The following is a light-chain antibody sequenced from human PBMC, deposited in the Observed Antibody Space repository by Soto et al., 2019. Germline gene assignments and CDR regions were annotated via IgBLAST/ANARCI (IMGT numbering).Light chain of an antibody. CDR3: SSFTGSSYV. CDR1: SSDVGNNNY. Sequence: QSALTQPASVSGSPGQSITISCTGTSSDVGNNNYVSWYQHNPGRAPKVMICDVTTRPSGVSNRFSRSKSGNTASLTISGLQAEDEADYYCSSFTGSSYVFGTGTKVTVL. V-gene: IGLV2-14*03. J-gene: IGLJ1*01. CDR2: DVT.